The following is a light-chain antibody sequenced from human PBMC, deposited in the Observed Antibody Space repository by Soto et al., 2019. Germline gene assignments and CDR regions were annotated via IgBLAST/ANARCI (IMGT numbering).Light chain of an antibody. CDR2: GAS. V-gene: IGKV1-5*03. J-gene: IGKJ1*01. Sequence: IPLTPSPFALSPSLGARVTLPFRASESIGTWLAWYQQKPGKAPKLLIYGASSLESGVPPRFSGDGSETDFTLTISSLQRDDFGTYYCQQYSRLWSFGQGTKVDI. CDR3: QQYSRLWS. CDR1: ESIGTW.